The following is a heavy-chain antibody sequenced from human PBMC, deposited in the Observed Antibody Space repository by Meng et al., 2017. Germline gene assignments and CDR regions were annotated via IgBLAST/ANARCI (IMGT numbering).Heavy chain of an antibody. D-gene: IGHD2-15*01. J-gene: IGHJ6*02. CDR2: ISSSSSYI. CDR1: GFTFSSYS. Sequence: GESLKISCAASGFTFSSYSMNWVRQAPGKGLEGVSSISSSSSYIYYADSVKGRFTISRDNAKNSLYLQMNSLRAEDTAVYYCARRCSGGSCYHYYYYGMDVWGQGTTVTVSS. V-gene: IGHV3-21*01. CDR3: ARRCSGGSCYHYYYYGMDV.